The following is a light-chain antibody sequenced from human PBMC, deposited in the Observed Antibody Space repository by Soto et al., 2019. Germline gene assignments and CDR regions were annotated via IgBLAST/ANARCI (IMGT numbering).Light chain of an antibody. V-gene: IGKV3-20*01. CDR1: QSVSSSY. Sequence: ERVFTQSPGTPSLSPGEKTTLSCRASQSVSSSYLAWYQQKPGQAPRLLIYGASSRATGIPDRFSGSGSGTDFTLTVSRLEPEDFAVYYCQQFGSSSWTFGQGTKVDIK. CDR3: QQFGSSSWT. CDR2: GAS. J-gene: IGKJ1*01.